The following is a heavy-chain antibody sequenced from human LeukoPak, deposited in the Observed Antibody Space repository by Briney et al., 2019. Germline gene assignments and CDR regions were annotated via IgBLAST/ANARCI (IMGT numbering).Heavy chain of an antibody. D-gene: IGHD6-6*01. J-gene: IGHJ4*02. V-gene: IGHV4-30-2*01. CDR2: IYHSGST. Sequence: SETLSLTCTVSGGTISSGGCYWSWIRQPPGKGLEWIGYIYHSGSTYYNPSLKSRVTISVDRSKNQFSLKLSSVTAADTAVYYCARTNPVEYSSSSYYFDYWGQGTLVTVSS. CDR1: GGTISSGGCY. CDR3: ARTNPVEYSSSSYYFDY.